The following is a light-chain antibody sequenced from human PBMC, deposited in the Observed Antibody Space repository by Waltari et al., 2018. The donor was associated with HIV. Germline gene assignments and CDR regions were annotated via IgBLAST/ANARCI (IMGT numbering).Light chain of an antibody. CDR3: CSCPRSGIRYV. Sequence: QSALTQPASVSGSPGQSITISCTGTSSNVGSDDLVSWYQQHPGEAPKLIIYEVTKRPSRVSNRFSGSKSGNTASLTISGLQAEDEADYYCCSCPRSGIRYVFGTGTKVTVL. J-gene: IGLJ1*01. V-gene: IGLV2-23*02. CDR2: EVT. CDR1: SSNVGSDDL.